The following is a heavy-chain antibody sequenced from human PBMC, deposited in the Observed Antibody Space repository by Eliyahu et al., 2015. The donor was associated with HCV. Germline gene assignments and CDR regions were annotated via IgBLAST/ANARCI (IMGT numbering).Heavy chain of an antibody. Sequence: QVQLQESGPGLVKPSETLSLTCTVSGGSITXYYWSWIRQPPGKGLEWIGYTHYSGSTNYNPSLKSRVTISIDTSKNQFSLNLTSVTAADTAMYYCASGGGGIAVTGTGGWFDPWGQGTLVTVSS. CDR3: ASGGGGIAVTGTGGWFDP. D-gene: IGHD6-19*01. CDR1: GGSITXYY. J-gene: IGHJ5*02. CDR2: THYSGST. V-gene: IGHV4-59*01.